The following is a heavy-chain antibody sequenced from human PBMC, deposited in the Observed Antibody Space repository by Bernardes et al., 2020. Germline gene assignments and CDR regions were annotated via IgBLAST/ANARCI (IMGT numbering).Heavy chain of an antibody. J-gene: IGHJ4*02. V-gene: IGHV1-69*13. CDR1: GGTFSSYA. D-gene: IGHD3-22*01. Sequence: SVKVSCKASGGTFSSYAISWVRQAPGQGLEWMGGIIPIFGTANYAQKFQGRVTITADESTSTAYMELSSLRSEDTAVYYCARAPFYYYDSSGSDSDYWGQGTLVTVSS. CDR2: IIPIFGTA. CDR3: ARAPFYYYDSSGSDSDY.